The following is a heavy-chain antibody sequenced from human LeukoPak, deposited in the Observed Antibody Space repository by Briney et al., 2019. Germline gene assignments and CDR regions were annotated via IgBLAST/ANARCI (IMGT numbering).Heavy chain of an antibody. V-gene: IGHV3-20*04. CDR3: TRGYSTRHFPFDS. D-gene: IGHD6-13*01. CDR2: VNSNGRSA. Sequence: GGSLRLSCAASGFNFDDYGMTWVRQIPGKGLEWVAGVNSNGRSAGYAASVRGRFTISRGNAKNSLYLEMGSLRLEDTAFYYCTRGYSTRHFPFDSWGQGTLVTVSS. CDR1: GFNFDDYG. J-gene: IGHJ4*02.